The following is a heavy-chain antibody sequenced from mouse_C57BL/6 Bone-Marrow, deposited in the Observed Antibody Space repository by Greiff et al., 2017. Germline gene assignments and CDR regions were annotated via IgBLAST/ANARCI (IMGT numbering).Heavy chain of an antibody. CDR3: ARRSGCTDDYGGFAY. CDR1: GYTFTSYG. J-gene: IGHJ3*01. Sequence: QVQLQQSGAELARPGASVKLSCKASGYTFTSYGISWVKQRTGQGLEWIGEIYPRSGNTYYNEKFKGQATLTADTSSSTAYMALRSLTSEDSAVYFCARRSGCTDDYGGFAYWGQGTLVTVSA. V-gene: IGHV1-81*01. CDR2: IYPRSGNT. D-gene: IGHD2-4*01.